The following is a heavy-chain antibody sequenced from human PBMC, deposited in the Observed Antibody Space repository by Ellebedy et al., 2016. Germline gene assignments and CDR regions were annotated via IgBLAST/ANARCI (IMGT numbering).Heavy chain of an antibody. J-gene: IGHJ4*02. V-gene: IGHV4-39*07. CDR2: IFYSGST. Sequence: SETLSLTCTVSGGSISNSSYYWGWIRQPPGKGPAWIGSIFYSGSTFYTSSLKSRVTISIDASKYQFSLELSSGTTADTAVYYCAGDANNYAWAFYWGQGILVTVSS. CDR1: GGSISNSSYY. CDR3: AGDANNYAWAFY. D-gene: IGHD2-2*01.